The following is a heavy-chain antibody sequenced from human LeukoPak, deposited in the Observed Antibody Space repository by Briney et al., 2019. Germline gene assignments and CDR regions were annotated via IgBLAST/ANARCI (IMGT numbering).Heavy chain of an antibody. CDR1: GFTFSRYW. Sequence: PGGSLRLSCAASGFTFSRYWISWVRQAPGEGLEWVANIKQDGSEKYYVDSVKGRFTISRDNAKNSLFLQMNSLRGEDTAVYYCARVSCTNGVCYGFDFWGQGTLVTVSS. J-gene: IGHJ4*02. D-gene: IGHD2-8*01. CDR2: IKQDGSEK. V-gene: IGHV3-7*01. CDR3: ARVSCTNGVCYGFDF.